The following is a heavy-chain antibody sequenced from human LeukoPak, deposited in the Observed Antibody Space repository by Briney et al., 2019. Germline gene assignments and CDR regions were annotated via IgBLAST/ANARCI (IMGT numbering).Heavy chain of an antibody. J-gene: IGHJ4*02. CDR1: GYTFTGYY. CDR3: ARTVADYYGSGSYHLDY. CDR2: INPNSGGT. Sequence: ASVKVSCKASGYTFTGYYMHWVRQAPGQGLEWMGWINPNSGGTNYAQKFQGRVTMTRDTSISTAYMELSRLRSDDTAVYYCARTVADYYGSGSYHLDYWGQGTLVAVSS. V-gene: IGHV1-2*02. D-gene: IGHD3-10*01.